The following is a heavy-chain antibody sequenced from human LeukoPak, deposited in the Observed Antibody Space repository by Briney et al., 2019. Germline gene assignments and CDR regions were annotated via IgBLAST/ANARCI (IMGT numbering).Heavy chain of an antibody. V-gene: IGHV3-30-3*01. Sequence: SGGSLRLSCAASGFTFSTYVMHWVRQAPGKGLEGVAVISYDGSSKNYGDSVKGRFTISRDNSKNTVYLQMNSLRVEDTALYYCARGIFTGGTYYGYWGQGTLVTVSS. CDR3: ARGIFTGGTYYGY. D-gene: IGHD1-26*01. J-gene: IGHJ4*02. CDR2: ISYDGSSK. CDR1: GFTFSTYV.